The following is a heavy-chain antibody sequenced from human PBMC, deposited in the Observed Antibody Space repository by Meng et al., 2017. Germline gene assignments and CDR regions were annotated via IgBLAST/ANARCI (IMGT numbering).Heavy chain of an antibody. CDR3: ATRGNPYLDC. Sequence: GQLVQPGAEVKKPGASVKVSCNASAHTLSSDGFAWVRQAPGQGLEWMGWINAYNGYTDYAQKFLGRVTLTTDTSTNTGYMELRSLTSDDTAVYYCATRGNPYLDCWGQGTLVTVSS. J-gene: IGHJ4*02. CDR2: INAYNGYT. V-gene: IGHV1-18*01. CDR1: AHTLSSDG.